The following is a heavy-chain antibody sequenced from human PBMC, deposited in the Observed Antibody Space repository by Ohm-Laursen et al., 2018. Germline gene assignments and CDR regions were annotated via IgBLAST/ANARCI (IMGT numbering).Heavy chain of an antibody. Sequence: LSLTCTVSGDSISGRYWSWIRQPPGKGLEWIGNIDDNGNTNYNPSLQSRVTISINTSKNQFSLQLRFVTAADTAVYHCAGAPNLYYFDYWGQGTLVTVSS. V-gene: IGHV4-59*08. D-gene: IGHD1-26*01. J-gene: IGHJ4*02. CDR3: AGAPNLYYFDY. CDR2: IDDNGNT. CDR1: GDSISGRY.